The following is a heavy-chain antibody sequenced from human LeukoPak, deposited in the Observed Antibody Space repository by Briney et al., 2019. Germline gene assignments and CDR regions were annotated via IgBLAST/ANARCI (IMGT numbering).Heavy chain of an antibody. CDR1: GGSISSTSYY. V-gene: IGHV4-39*01. CDR2: IYYSGST. Sequence: SETLTLTGTVSGGSISSTSYYWGWIRQPPGKGLEWIGSIYYSGSTYYNPSLRSRVTISVDTSKNQFSLKLSSVTAADTAVYYCAAGGSGGWLLYGYNYWGQGTLVTVSS. J-gene: IGHJ4*02. D-gene: IGHD3-3*01. CDR3: AAGGSGGWLLYGYNY.